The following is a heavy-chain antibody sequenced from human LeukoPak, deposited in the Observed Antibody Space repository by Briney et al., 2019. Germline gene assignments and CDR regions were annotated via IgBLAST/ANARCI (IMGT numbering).Heavy chain of an antibody. CDR2: IYYSGST. V-gene: IGHV4-59*01. D-gene: IGHD6-19*01. CDR1: GGSISSYY. Sequence: SETLSLTCTVSGGSISSYYWSWIRQPPGKGLEWIGYIYYSGSTNYNPSLKSRVTISVDTSKNQFSLKLSSVTAADTAVYYCARDRGSGWYIDYWGQGTLVTVSS. J-gene: IGHJ4*02. CDR3: ARDRGSGWYIDY.